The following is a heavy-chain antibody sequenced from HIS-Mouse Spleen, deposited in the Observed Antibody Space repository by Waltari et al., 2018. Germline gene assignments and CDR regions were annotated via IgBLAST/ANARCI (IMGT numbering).Heavy chain of an antibody. CDR1: GFPFSSYA. J-gene: IGHJ2*01. D-gene: IGHD7-27*01. CDR2: ISYDGSNK. V-gene: IGHV3-30-3*01. Sequence: QVQLVESGGGVVQPGRSLRLSCAASGFPFSSYALHWFRQAPGKGLEWVAVISYDGSNKYYADSVKGRFTISRDNSKNTLYLQMNSLRAEDTAVYYCARVELGIWYFDLWGRGTLVTVSS. CDR3: ARVELGIWYFDL.